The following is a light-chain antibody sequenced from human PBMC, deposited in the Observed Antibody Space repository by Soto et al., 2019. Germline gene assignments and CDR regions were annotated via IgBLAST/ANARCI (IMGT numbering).Light chain of an antibody. CDR1: QSVSSN. CDR3: QQRSSWPRT. CDR2: GAS. Sequence: EIVMTQSPATLSVSPGERATLSCRASQSVSSNLAWYQQRHGQAPSLLIYGASNRATGIPARFSGSGSGTDFTITISSLEPEDFAVYYCQQRSSWPRTFGQGTKVDIK. J-gene: IGKJ1*01. V-gene: IGKV3-15*01.